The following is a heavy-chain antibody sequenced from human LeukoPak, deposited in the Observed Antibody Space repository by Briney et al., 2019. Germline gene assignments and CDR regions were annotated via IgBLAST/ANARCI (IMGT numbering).Heavy chain of an antibody. CDR1: GYTFTSYG. CDR2: ISAYNGNT. J-gene: IGHJ6*02. CDR3: ARVVVATYYYNYGMDV. D-gene: IGHD5-12*01. V-gene: IGHV1-18*01. Sequence: ASVKVSCKASGYTFTSYGISWVRQAPGQGLEWMGWISAYNGNTNYAQKLQGRVTMTTDTSTSTAYMELRSLRSDDTAVYYCARVVVATYYYNYGMDVWGQGTTVTVSS.